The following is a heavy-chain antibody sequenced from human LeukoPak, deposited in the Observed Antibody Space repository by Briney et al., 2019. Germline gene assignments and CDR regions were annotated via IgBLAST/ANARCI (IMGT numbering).Heavy chain of an antibody. Sequence: GGSLRLSCAASGFTFGSYWMSWVRQAPGKGLEWVSSISSSSSYIYYADSVKGRFTISRDNAKNSLYLQMNSLRDEDTAVYYCARDSSGYYVPRYFQHWGQGTLVTVSS. J-gene: IGHJ1*01. V-gene: IGHV3-21*01. CDR2: ISSSSSYI. D-gene: IGHD3-22*01. CDR1: GFTFGSYW. CDR3: ARDSSGYYVPRYFQH.